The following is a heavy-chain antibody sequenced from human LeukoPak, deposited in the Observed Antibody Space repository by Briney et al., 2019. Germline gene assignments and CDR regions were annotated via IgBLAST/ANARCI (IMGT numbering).Heavy chain of an antibody. D-gene: IGHD4-23*01. V-gene: IGHV1-8*02. CDR2: MNPNSGNT. Sequence: AASVKVSCKASGYTFTSYDINWVRQATGQGLEWMGWMNPNSGNTGYAQKFQGRVTMTRDMSTSTVYMELSSLRSEDTAVYYCARAAEHHYTVVTFGYWGQGTLVTVSS. J-gene: IGHJ4*02. CDR1: GYTFTSYD. CDR3: ARAAEHHYTVVTFGY.